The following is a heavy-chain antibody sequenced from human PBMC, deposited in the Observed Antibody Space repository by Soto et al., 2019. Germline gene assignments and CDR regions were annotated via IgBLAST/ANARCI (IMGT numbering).Heavy chain of an antibody. J-gene: IGHJ4*02. CDR3: ASGRDSSGYYALDY. CDR1: GYTFTSYD. D-gene: IGHD3-22*01. V-gene: IGHV1-8*01. CDR2: MNPNSGNT. Sequence: QVQLVQSGAEVKKPGASVKVSCKASGYTFTSYDINWVRQATGQGLEWMGWMNPNSGNTGYAQKFQGRVTMTRNNSISTAYMELSSLRSEDTAVYYCASGRDSSGYYALDYWGQGTLVTVSS.